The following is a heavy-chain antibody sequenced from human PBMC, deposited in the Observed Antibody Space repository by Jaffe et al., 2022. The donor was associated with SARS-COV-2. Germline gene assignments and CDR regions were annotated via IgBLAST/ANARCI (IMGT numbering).Heavy chain of an antibody. CDR1: GFTVSSNY. J-gene: IGHJ6*02. CDR3: ARDDAGLYYYGMDV. V-gene: IGHV3-66*02. Sequence: EVQLVESGGGLVQPGGSLRLSCAASGFTVSSNYMSWVRQAPGKGLEWVSVIYSGGSTYYADSVKGRFTISRDNSKNTLYLQMNSLRAEDTAVYYCARDDAGLYYYGMDVWGQGTTVTVSS. D-gene: IGHD6-13*01. CDR2: IYSGGST.